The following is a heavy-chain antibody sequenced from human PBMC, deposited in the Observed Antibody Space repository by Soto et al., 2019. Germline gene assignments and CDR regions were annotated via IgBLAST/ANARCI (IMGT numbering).Heavy chain of an antibody. V-gene: IGHV4-31*03. Sequence: LSLTCTVSGGSISSGGYYWSWIRQHPGKGLEWIGYIYYSGSTYYNPSLKSRVTISVDTSKNQFSLKLSSVTAADTAVYYCAKLADYDFWSGYSAPAYGMDVWGQGTTVTVSS. J-gene: IGHJ6*02. CDR1: GGSISSGGYY. D-gene: IGHD3-3*01. CDR3: AKLADYDFWSGYSAPAYGMDV. CDR2: IYYSGST.